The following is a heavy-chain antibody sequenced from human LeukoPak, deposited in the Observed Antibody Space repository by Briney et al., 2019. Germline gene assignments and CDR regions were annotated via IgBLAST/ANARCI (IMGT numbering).Heavy chain of an antibody. CDR1: GFTFGSHW. J-gene: IGHJ5*02. D-gene: IGHD6-19*01. CDR3: ARDSGWTFDP. V-gene: IGHV3-7*01. Sequence: EGSLRLSCTASGFTFGSHWMIWVRRAPGKGLEWVANTNQDGSREKYADSVRGRFTVSRDNAKNSVYLQMNSLGVEDTAIYYCARDSGWTFDPWGQGTLVTVSS. CDR2: TNQDGSRE.